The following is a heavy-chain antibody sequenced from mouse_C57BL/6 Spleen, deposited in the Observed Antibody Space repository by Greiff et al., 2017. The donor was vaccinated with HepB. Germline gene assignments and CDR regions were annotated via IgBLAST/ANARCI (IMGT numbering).Heavy chain of an antibody. Sequence: VQLQQPGAELVMPGASVKLSCKASGYTFTSYWMHWVKQRPGQGLEWIGEIDPSDSYTNYNQKFKGKSTLTVDKSSSTAYMQLSSLTSEDSAVYYCARNWDYGSSYWYFDVWGTGTTVTVSS. D-gene: IGHD1-1*01. J-gene: IGHJ1*03. CDR3: ARNWDYGSSYWYFDV. CDR2: IDPSDSYT. CDR1: GYTFTSYW. V-gene: IGHV1-69*01.